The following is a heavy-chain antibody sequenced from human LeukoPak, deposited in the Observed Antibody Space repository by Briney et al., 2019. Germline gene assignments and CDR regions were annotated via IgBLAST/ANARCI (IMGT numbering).Heavy chain of an antibody. CDR2: ISGSGGST. D-gene: IGHD2-2*01. V-gene: IGHV3-23*01. CDR1: GFTFSTYA. Sequence: PGGSLRLSCAASGFTFSTYAMSWVRQAPGKGLERVSAISGSGGSTYYADSVEGRFTISRDNSKNTLYLQMNSLRAEDTAVYYCAKGHKVPFRDWFDPWGQGTLVTVSS. CDR3: AKGHKVPFRDWFDP. J-gene: IGHJ5*02.